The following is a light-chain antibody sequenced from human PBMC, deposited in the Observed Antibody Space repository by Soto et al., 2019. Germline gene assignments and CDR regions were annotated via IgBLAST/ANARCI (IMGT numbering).Light chain of an antibody. J-gene: IGKJ2*01. CDR1: QSISSY. CDR3: QQSYSTPFS. Sequence: DLQMTQSPSSLSASVGDRVTITCRASQSISSYLNWYQQKPGKAPKLLIYAASSLQSGVPSRFSGSGSGTDFTLTISSLQPEDFATYYCQQSYSTPFSFGQGTNQDIK. V-gene: IGKV1-39*01. CDR2: AAS.